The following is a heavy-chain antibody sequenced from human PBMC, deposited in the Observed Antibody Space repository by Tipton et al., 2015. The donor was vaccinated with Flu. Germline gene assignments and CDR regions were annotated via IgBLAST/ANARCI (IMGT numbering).Heavy chain of an antibody. J-gene: IGHJ4*02. CDR2: IYYSGST. D-gene: IGHD3-22*01. CDR1: GGSINNYY. V-gene: IGHV4-31*03. CDR3: ARGDSSGLLDY. Sequence: TLSLTCTVSGGSINNYYWSWIRQLPGKGLEWIGSIYYSGSTYYNPSLKSRVTISVDTSKNQFSLQPSSVTAADTAVYYCARGDSSGLLDYWGQGSLVTVSS.